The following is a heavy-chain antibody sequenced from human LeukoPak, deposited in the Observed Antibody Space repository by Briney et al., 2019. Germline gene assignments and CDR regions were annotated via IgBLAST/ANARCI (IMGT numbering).Heavy chain of an antibody. CDR3: AKLINAGDYYDSSGYYY. V-gene: IGHV3-23*01. D-gene: IGHD3-22*01. CDR2: ISGSGGST. Sequence: GGSLRLSCAASGFTFSSYAMSWVRQAPGKALEWVSAISGSGGSTYYADSVKGRFTISRDNSKNTLYLQMNSLRAEDTAVYYCAKLINAGDYYDSSGYYYWGQGTLVTVSS. CDR1: GFTFSSYA. J-gene: IGHJ4*02.